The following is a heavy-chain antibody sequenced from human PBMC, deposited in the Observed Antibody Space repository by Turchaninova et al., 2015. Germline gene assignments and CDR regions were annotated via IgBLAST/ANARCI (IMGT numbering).Heavy chain of an antibody. Sequence: EVQLVQSGSGVTMPGGSLGLSCKGSGYSVTSYWIGLGRQMPGKGLEWMGVIYPDDSDTRYSPSFQGQVTNSADKSISTAYLQWSSLKASDTAMYYCARSGGSAWYWFDPWGQGTLVTVSS. V-gene: IGHV5-51*01. D-gene: IGHD6-19*01. J-gene: IGHJ5*02. CDR3: ARSGGSAWYWFDP. CDR2: IYPDDSDT. CDR1: GYSVTSYW.